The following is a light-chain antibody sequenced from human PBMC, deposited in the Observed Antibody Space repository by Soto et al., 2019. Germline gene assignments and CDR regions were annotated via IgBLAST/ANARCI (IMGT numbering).Light chain of an antibody. CDR3: QQYNNWPLA. J-gene: IGKJ5*01. CDR2: GAS. CDR1: QSLSSN. Sequence: EIVLTQSPGTLSLSPGGRATLSCRASQSLSSNLAWYQQKPGQAPRLLIYGASTRATDIPARFSGSGSGTEFTLTISSLQSEDFAVYYCQQYNNWPLAFGQGTRLEIK. V-gene: IGKV3-15*01.